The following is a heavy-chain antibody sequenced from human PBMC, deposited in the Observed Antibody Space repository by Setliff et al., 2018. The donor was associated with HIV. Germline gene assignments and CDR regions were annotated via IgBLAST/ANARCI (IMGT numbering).Heavy chain of an antibody. CDR1: GFTFSDYY. D-gene: IGHD3-10*01. J-gene: IGHJ5*02. CDR3: ARGVKWLDP. CDR2: IYSDGRT. Sequence: GGSLRLSCAASGFTFSDYYMSWVRQAPGKGLEWVYIIYSDGRTYYADSVKGRFTISRDDSENTVYLQMHSLRVEDTAVYYCARGVKWLDPWGQGALVTVSS. V-gene: IGHV3-53*01.